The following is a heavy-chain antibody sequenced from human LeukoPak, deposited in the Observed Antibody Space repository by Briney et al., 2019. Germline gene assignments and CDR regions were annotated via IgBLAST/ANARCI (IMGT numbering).Heavy chain of an antibody. CDR2: IYPGDSDT. CDR3: ARRQSITMVRGVIITGYYFDY. Sequence: GESLKISCKGSGYSFTSYWIGWVRQMPGKGLEWMGIIYPGDSDTRYSPPFQGQVTISADKSISTAYLQWSSLKASDTAMYYCARRQSITMVRGVIITGYYFDYWGQGTLVTVSS. D-gene: IGHD3-10*01. CDR1: GYSFTSYW. V-gene: IGHV5-51*01. J-gene: IGHJ4*02.